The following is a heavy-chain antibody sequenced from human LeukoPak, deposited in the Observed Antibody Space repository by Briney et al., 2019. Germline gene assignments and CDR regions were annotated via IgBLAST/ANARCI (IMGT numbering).Heavy chain of an antibody. J-gene: IGHJ6*03. CDR1: GFTFSNYW. CDR3: ARDPGYCSGGSCQYYYYYYMDV. CDR2: INSDGSST. V-gene: IGHV3-74*01. D-gene: IGHD2-15*01. Sequence: GGSLRLSCAASGFTFSNYWMHWVRQAPGKGLVWVSRINSDGSSTSYADSVKGRFTISRDNAKNTLYLQMNSLRAKDTAVYYCARDPGYCSGGSCQYYYYYYMDVWGKGTTVTVSS.